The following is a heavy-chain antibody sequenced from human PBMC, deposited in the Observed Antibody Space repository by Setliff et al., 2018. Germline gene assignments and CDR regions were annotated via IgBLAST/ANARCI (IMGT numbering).Heavy chain of an antibody. V-gene: IGHV3-48*03. J-gene: IGHJ6*03. Sequence: GGSLRLSCAASGFTFTIYEMNWVRQAPGTGLEWISYISSGGTTKYYADSVKGRFTISRDNAKNSLYLQMGSLRAEDTAIYFCARDQRVWGFMDVWGKGTTVTVSS. CDR2: ISSGGTTK. D-gene: IGHD1-26*01. CDR3: ARDQRVWGFMDV. CDR1: GFTFTIYE.